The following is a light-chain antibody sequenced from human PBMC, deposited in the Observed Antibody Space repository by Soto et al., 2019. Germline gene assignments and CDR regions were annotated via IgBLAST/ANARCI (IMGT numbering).Light chain of an antibody. Sequence: EIVLTQSPATLSLSPGERATLSCRASQSVSSYLAWYQQKPGQAPRLLIYDASNRATGIPARFSGSGSGTDLTHTLSSVGRFYSVVLSGQQHRNRPLTFGGGTKVEIK. V-gene: IGKV3-11*01. J-gene: IGKJ4*01. CDR2: DAS. CDR3: QQHRNRPLT. CDR1: QSVSSY.